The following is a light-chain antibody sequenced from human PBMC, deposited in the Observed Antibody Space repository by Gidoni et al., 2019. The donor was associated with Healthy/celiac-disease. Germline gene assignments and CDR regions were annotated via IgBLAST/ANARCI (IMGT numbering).Light chain of an antibody. CDR1: QSVTNNY. V-gene: IGKV3-20*01. J-gene: IGKJ2*01. Sequence: EIVLTQSPGTLSLSPGERATLSCRASQSVTNNYLAWYQQKPGQAPRPVIYDASNRATGIPDRFSGSGSGPDFTLTISRLEPEDFAVYYCQQSGSSPYTFGQXSKLEIK. CDR2: DAS. CDR3: QQSGSSPYT.